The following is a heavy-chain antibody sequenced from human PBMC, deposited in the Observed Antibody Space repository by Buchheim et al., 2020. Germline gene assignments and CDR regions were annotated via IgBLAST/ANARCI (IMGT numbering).Heavy chain of an antibody. CDR3: ARDRTSYDDFWTGYDSFDI. Sequence: QVQLVQSGSELKKPGASVKVSCKASGYMFTSYAMNWVRQAPGHGPEWMGWINTNTGNPTYAQGFTGRFVFSLDTSVSTPYLQISSLETEDTAVYFCARDRTSYDDFWTGYDSFDIWGQGT. J-gene: IGHJ3*02. D-gene: IGHD3-3*01. V-gene: IGHV7-4-1*02. CDR2: INTNTGNP. CDR1: GYMFTSYA.